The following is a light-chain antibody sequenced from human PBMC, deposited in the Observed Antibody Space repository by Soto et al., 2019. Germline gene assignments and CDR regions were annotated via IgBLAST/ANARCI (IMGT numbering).Light chain of an antibody. CDR1: QSISSY. Sequence: DIQMTQSPSSLSAAVGDRVTITCRASQSISSYLNWYQQKPGKAPKLLIYAASSLQSGVPSRFSCSGSGTDFTLTISSLHPEDFAPYYCQPSYSTPWTFGQGTMVEIK. CDR2: AAS. J-gene: IGKJ1*01. CDR3: QPSYSTPWT. V-gene: IGKV1-39*01.